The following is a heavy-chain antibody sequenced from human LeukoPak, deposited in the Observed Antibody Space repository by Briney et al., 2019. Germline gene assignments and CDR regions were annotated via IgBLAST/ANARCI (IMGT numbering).Heavy chain of an antibody. J-gene: IGHJ6*03. CDR2: IFYSGST. Sequence: SETLSLTRTVCCRSISSYYWRWIRQPPAKGLEWIGYIFYSGSTNYNHSLKSRVTISVDTSKNQFSLKLSSVTAADTAVYYCARVRGSAEFHYMDVWGKGTTVTVSS. CDR3: ARVRGSAEFHYMDV. V-gene: IGHV4-59*01. D-gene: IGHD2-15*01. CDR1: CRSISSYY.